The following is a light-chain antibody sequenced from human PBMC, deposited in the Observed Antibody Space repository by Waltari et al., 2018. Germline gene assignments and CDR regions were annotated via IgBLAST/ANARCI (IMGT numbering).Light chain of an antibody. CDR1: GPNTGSTP. V-gene: IGLV1-44*01. CDR3: AAWDDSLNGYV. Sequence: QSVLTQPPSASGTPGQRVTISCSGSGPNTGSTPVNWYQQLPGTAPKLLIYRNNQRPSGVPDRFSGSKSGTSASLAISGLQSEDEADYYCAAWDDSLNGYVFGTGTKVTVL. J-gene: IGLJ1*01. CDR2: RNN.